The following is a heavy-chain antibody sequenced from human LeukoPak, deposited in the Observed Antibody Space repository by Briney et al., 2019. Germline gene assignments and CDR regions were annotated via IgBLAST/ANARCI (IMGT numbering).Heavy chain of an antibody. Sequence: ASVKVSCNASGSAFTGYYMHWERQPPAQGLEWMGRINPNSGGTNYAQKYQGRVTMTRATSIITAYMELCRLRSYDTAVYYCATFGVVTNSIYYYYGMDVWGQGTTVTVSS. CDR1: GSAFTGYY. V-gene: IGHV1-2*06. J-gene: IGHJ6*02. CDR2: INPNSGGT. CDR3: ATFGVVTNSIYYYYGMDV. D-gene: IGHD3-3*01.